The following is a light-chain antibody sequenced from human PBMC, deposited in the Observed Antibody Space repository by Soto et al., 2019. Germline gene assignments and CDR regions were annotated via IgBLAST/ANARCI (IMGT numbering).Light chain of an antibody. CDR1: QIVSSTY. V-gene: IGKV3-20*01. CDR2: GAS. CDR3: QQYGVTPPNT. J-gene: IGKJ4*01. Sequence: EIVLTQSPGTLSLSPGERATLSCRASQIVSSTYLTWFQQKPGQAPRLLIYGASTRATGIPDRFSGSGSGTGFTLTISGLEPEDFALYYCQQYGVTPPNTFGGGTRWIS.